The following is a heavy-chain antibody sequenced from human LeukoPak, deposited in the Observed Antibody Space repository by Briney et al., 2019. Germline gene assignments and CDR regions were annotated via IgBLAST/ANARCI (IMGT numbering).Heavy chain of an antibody. V-gene: IGHV3-21*01. Sequence: GGSLRLSCAASGFTFSSYSMNWVRQAPGKGLEWVSSISSSSSYIYYADSVKGRFTISRDNAKNSLYLQMSSLRAEDAAVYYCARGPVTGVNGYWGQGTLVTVSS. CDR3: ARGPVTGVNGY. CDR2: ISSSSSYI. J-gene: IGHJ4*02. CDR1: GFTFSSYS. D-gene: IGHD7-27*01.